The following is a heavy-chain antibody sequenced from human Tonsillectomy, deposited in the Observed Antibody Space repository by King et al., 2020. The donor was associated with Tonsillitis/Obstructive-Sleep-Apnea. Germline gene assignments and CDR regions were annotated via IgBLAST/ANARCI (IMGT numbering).Heavy chain of an antibody. V-gene: IGHV3-11*05. CDR2: ISSSSSYT. D-gene: IGHD2-15*01. CDR1: GFTFSDYY. Sequence: QLVQSGGGLVKPGGSLRLSCAASGFTFSDYYMSWIRQAPGKGLEWVSYISSSSSYTNYADSVKGRFTISRDNAKNSLYLQMNSLRAEDTAVYYCARDSPPLGYCSGGSCYESVDYWGQGTLVTVSS. CDR3: ARDSPPLGYCSGGSCYESVDY. J-gene: IGHJ4*02.